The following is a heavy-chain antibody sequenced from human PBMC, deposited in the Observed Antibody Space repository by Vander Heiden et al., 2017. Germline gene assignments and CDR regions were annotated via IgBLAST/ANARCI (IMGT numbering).Heavy chain of an antibody. J-gene: IGHJ3*02. CDR1: GFPFSCNG. V-gene: IGHV3-33*01. D-gene: IGHD1-26*01. CDR2: IWYDGSNK. Sequence: QVQVVESGGGVVQPGRSLRLSCAASGFPFSCNGMHWVRQAPGKGLGWVAVIWYDGSNKYYADSVKGRFTISRDNSKNTLYLQMNSLRAEDTAVYYCAGAWGGSFDAFDIWGQGTMVTVSS. CDR3: AGAWGGSFDAFDI.